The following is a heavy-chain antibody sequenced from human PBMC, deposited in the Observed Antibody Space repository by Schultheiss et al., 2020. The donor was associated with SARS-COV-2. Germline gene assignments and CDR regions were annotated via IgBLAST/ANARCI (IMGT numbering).Heavy chain of an antibody. V-gene: IGHV3-49*04. Sequence: GESLKISCTASGFTFGDYAMSWVRQAPGKGLEWVGFIRSKAYGGTTEYAASVKGRFTISRDDSKSIAYLQMNSLKTEDTAVYYCARDHYSSSWFLTNYFDYWGQGTLVTVSS. CDR3: ARDHYSSSWFLTNYFDY. CDR2: IRSKAYGGTT. D-gene: IGHD6-13*01. CDR1: GFTFGDYA. J-gene: IGHJ4*02.